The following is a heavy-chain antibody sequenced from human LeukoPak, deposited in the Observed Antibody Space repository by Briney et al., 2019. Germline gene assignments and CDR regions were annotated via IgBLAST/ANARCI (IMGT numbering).Heavy chain of an antibody. J-gene: IGHJ4*02. CDR3: AKTLMTTVSPRLPGTYYFDY. Sequence: PGGSLRLSCAASGFTFSSYAMSWVRQAPGKGLEWVSAISGSGGSTYYADSVKGRFTISRDNSKNTLYLQMNSLRAEDTAVYYCAKTLMTTVSPRLPGTYYFDYWGQGTLVPVSS. D-gene: IGHD4-17*01. V-gene: IGHV3-23*01. CDR2: ISGSGGST. CDR1: GFTFSSYA.